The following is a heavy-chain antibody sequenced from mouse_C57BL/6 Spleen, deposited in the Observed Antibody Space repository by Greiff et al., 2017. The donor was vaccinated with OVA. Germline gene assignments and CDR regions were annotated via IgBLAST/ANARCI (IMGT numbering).Heavy chain of an antibody. J-gene: IGHJ2*01. Sequence: EVQLQQSGPELVKPGASVKISCKASGYTFTDYYMNWVKQSHGKSLEWIGDINPNNGGTSYNQKFKGKATLTVDKSSSTAYMELRSLTSEYSSVYYCARRATVVEGYFDYWGQGTTLTVSS. V-gene: IGHV1-26*01. CDR2: INPNNGGT. CDR3: ARRATVVEGYFDY. D-gene: IGHD1-1*01. CDR1: GYTFTDYY.